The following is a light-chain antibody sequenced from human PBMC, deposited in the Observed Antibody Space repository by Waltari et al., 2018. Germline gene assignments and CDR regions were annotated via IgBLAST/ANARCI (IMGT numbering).Light chain of an antibody. CDR2: END. V-gene: IGLV1-51*02. CDR3: GTWDSSLDAVV. J-gene: IGLJ3*02. CDR1: RPHLGNHY. Sequence: QSVLTQPPSVSAAPGQKVTISCSGSRPHLGNHYVSWYQQVPGTVPKPLIVENDNRPSGIPDRFSVSKSGTSATLDITGLETGDEADYYCGTWDSSLDAVVFGGGTQLTVL.